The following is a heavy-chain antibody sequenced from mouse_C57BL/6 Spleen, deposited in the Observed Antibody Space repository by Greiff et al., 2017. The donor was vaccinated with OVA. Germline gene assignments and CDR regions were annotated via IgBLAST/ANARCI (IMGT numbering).Heavy chain of an antibody. D-gene: IGHD1-1*01. V-gene: IGHV1-26*01. CDR2: INPNNGGT. CDR3: ARQGGQSTVVPAMGG. CDR1: GYTFTDYY. Sequence: EVQLQQSGPELVKPGASVKISCKASGYTFTDYYMNWVKQSHGKSLEWIGDINPNNGGTSYNQKFKGKATLTVDKSSSTAYMELRSLTSEDSAVFYCARQGGQSTVVPAMGGWGQGASVTVSS. J-gene: IGHJ4*01.